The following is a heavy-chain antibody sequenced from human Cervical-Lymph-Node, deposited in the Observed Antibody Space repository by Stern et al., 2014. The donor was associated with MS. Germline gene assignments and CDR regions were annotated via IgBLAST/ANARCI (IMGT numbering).Heavy chain of an antibody. Sequence: VQLVESGGGLVQPGGSLRLSCAASGFTFSSYAMSWVRQAPGKGLEWVSALCGSGGSTYYADSVKGRFTISRDNSKNTLYLQMNSLRAEDTAVYYCAKVIGLAVAGRGFDYWGQGTLVTVSS. CDR3: AKVIGLAVAGRGFDY. J-gene: IGHJ4*02. V-gene: IGHV3-23*04. CDR2: LCGSGGST. D-gene: IGHD6-19*01. CDR1: GFTFSSYA.